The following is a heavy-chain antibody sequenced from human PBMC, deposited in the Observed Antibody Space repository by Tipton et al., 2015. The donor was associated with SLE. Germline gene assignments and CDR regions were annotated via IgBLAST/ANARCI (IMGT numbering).Heavy chain of an antibody. CDR1: GGSVSSSSKY. CDR3: ATPGYFGSGSSVSY. Sequence: TLSLTCTVSGGSVSSSSKYWAWIRQPPGKGLEWIGSIYYTGTTTYYNSFLKSRVTMSIDTSKNHFSLKLSSVTAADTAVYYCATPGYFGSGSSVSYWGQGMLVTISS. CDR2: IYYTGTTT. V-gene: IGHV4-39*07. J-gene: IGHJ4*02. D-gene: IGHD3-10*01.